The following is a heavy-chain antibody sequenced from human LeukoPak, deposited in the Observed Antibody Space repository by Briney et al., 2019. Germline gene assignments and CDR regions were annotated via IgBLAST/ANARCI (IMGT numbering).Heavy chain of an antibody. Sequence: SETLSLTCTVSGGSISSYYWSWIRQPPGKGLEWIGDIYFSGTTNNNPSLKSRVTISLDTSKNQFSLKLSSVTAADTAVCYCARHWIAAAAYFDYWGQGTLVTVSS. CDR3: ARHWIAAAAYFDY. V-gene: IGHV4-59*08. D-gene: IGHD6-13*01. J-gene: IGHJ4*02. CDR1: GGSISSYY. CDR2: IYFSGTT.